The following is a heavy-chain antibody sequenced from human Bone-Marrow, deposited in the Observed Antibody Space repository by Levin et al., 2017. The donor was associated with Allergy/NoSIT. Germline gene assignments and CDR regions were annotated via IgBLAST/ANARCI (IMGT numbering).Heavy chain of an antibody. J-gene: IGHJ6*03. CDR2: IDTDGNTA. D-gene: IGHD3-10*01. CDR3: ARDRSMVHPDYYYMDV. Sequence: GGSLRLSCAASGFTLSSSWMHWVRQAPGKGLVWVARIDTDGNTATYADSVKGRFTISRDNAKNTLYLQMNSLRAEDSALYFCARDRSMVHPDYYYMDVWGKGTTVTVSS. CDR1: GFTLSSSW. V-gene: IGHV3-74*03.